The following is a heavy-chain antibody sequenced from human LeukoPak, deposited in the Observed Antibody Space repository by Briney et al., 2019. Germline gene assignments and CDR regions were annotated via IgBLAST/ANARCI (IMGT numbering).Heavy chain of an antibody. Sequence: GRSLRLSCAASGFTFSSYGMHWVRQAPGKGLEWVAVIWYDGSNKYYADSVKGRFTISRDNSKNTLYLQMNSLRDEDTAVYYCAEVRSSAYDIWGQGTLVTISS. J-gene: IGHJ3*02. V-gene: IGHV3-33*06. CDR3: AEVRSSAYDI. CDR2: IWYDGSNK. CDR1: GFTFSSYG.